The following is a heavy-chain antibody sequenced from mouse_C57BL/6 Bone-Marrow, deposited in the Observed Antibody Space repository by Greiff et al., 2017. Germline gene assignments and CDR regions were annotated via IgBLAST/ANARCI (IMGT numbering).Heavy chain of an antibody. D-gene: IGHD4-1*01. Sequence: EVKLMESGEGLVKPGGSLKLSCAASGFTFSSYAMSWVRQTPETRLEWVAYISSGGDYIYYADTVKGRFTISRDNARNTLYLQMSSLKSEDTAMYYCTRGELVFDYWGQGTTLTVSS. J-gene: IGHJ2*01. CDR2: ISSGGDYI. V-gene: IGHV5-9-1*02. CDR1: GFTFSSYA. CDR3: TRGELVFDY.